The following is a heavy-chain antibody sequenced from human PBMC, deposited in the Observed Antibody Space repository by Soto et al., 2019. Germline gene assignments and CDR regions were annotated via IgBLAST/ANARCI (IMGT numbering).Heavy chain of an antibody. CDR3: ALEDCGGDCFTYYYGMDV. CDR1: GFTFTSSA. D-gene: IGHD2-21*02. CDR2: IVVGSGNT. V-gene: IGHV1-58*01. J-gene: IGHJ6*02. Sequence: ASVKVSCKASGFTFTSSAVQWVRQARGQSLEWIGWIVVGSGNTNYAQKFQERVTITRDMSTSTAYMELSSLRSEDTAVYYCALEDCGGDCFTYYYGMDVWGQGTTVTVSS.